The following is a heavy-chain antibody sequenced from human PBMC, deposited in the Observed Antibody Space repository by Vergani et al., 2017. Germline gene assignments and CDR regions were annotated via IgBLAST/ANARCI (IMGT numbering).Heavy chain of an antibody. CDR2: IIPIFGTT. CDR1: GGTFSSSA. D-gene: IGHD1-26*01. Sequence: QVQLVQSGAEVKKPGSSVKVSCKTSGGTFSSSAVSWVRQAPGQGLEWVGGIIPIFGTTNYTQKFQGRVTITADESTTTAYMELISLRSDDTAVYYCARDYHGTVYWGQGTQVTVSS. J-gene: IGHJ4*02. V-gene: IGHV1-69*01. CDR3: ARDYHGTVY.